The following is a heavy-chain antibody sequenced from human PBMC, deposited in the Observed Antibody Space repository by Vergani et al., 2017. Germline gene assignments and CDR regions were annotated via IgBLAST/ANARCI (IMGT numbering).Heavy chain of an antibody. D-gene: IGHD1-26*01. J-gene: IGHJ4*02. CDR1: GFTFSNAW. V-gene: IGHV3-15*01. Sequence: EVQLVESGGGLVKPGGSLRLSCAASGFTFSNAWMSWVRQAPGKGLEWVGRIKSKTEGGTTDYAAPVKGRFTISRDDSKNTLYLQMNSLKTEDTAVYYCTTDQTRYSGSYKVYYFDYWGQGTLVTVSS. CDR2: IKSKTEGGTT. CDR3: TTDQTRYSGSYKVYYFDY.